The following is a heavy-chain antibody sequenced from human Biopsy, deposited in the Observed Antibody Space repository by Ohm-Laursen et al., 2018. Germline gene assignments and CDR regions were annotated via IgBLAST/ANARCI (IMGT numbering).Heavy chain of an antibody. CDR3: ARLAQIYGDSPFDP. D-gene: IGHD4-17*01. Sequence: SVKVSCKASGAIFSNYAITWVRQAPGQGLEWMGGIIPLFGAPNYAQKFQGRLTITADESKSTTYMELSSLRSEDTAVYYCARLAQIYGDSPFDPWGQGTTVVVSS. CDR2: IIPLFGAP. CDR1: GAIFSNYA. V-gene: IGHV1-69*13. J-gene: IGHJ6*02.